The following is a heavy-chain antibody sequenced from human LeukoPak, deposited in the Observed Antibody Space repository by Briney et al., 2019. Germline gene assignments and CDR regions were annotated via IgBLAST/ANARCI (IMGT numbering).Heavy chain of an antibody. CDR2: IYSGGST. D-gene: IGHD6-19*01. CDR3: ARSSGWGTYYFDY. Sequence: GGSLRLSCAASGFTVSSNYMSWVRQAPGKGLEWVSVIYSGGSTYYADSVKGRFTISRDNSKNTLYLQMNSLRAEDTAVYYCARSSGWGTYYFDYWGQGTLVTVSS. V-gene: IGHV3-53*01. J-gene: IGHJ4*02. CDR1: GFTVSSNY.